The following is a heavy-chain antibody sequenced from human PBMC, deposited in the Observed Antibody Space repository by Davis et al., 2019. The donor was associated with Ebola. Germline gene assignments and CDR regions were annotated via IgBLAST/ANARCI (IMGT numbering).Heavy chain of an antibody. D-gene: IGHD6-6*01. V-gene: IGHV3-11*01. CDR1: GFTFSDYY. CDR3: ARVAFEYSSSSGLGGDYYYGMDV. J-gene: IGHJ6*02. CDR2: ISSSGSTI. Sequence: GESLKISCAASGFTFSDYYMSWIRQAPGKGLEWVSYISSSGSTIYYADSVKGRFTISRDNAKNSLYLQMNSLRAEDTAVYYCARVAFEYSSSSGLGGDYYYGMDVWGQGTTVTVSS.